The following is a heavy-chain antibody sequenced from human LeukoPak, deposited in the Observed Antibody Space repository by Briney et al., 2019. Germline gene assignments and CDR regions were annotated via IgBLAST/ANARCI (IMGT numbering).Heavy chain of an antibody. CDR3: ARGYYYDSSGPQY. CDR1: GFSFSSFG. Sequence: GGSLRLSCLVSGFSFSSFGMHWVRQTPGKGLEFVSAIAASWGNTYYTASAKGRFTISRDNAKNSLYLQINSLRAEDTAVYYCARGYYYDSSGPQYWGQGTLVTVSS. CDR2: IAASWGNT. V-gene: IGHV3-21*04. J-gene: IGHJ4*02. D-gene: IGHD3-22*01.